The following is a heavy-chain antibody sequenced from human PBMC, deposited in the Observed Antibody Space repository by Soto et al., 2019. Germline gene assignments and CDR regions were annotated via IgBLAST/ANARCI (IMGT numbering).Heavy chain of an antibody. D-gene: IGHD6-19*01. CDR2: ISGSGGST. J-gene: IGHJ4*02. V-gene: IGHV3-23*01. CDR3: AKTYSSGWFPRQGFDY. Sequence: PVGSVRLSCAASGFTFSSYAMSWVRQAPGKGLEWVSAISGSGGSTYYADSVKGRFTISRDNSKNTLYLQMNSLRAEDTAVYYCAKTYSSGWFPRQGFDYWGQGTLVTVSS. CDR1: GFTFSSYA.